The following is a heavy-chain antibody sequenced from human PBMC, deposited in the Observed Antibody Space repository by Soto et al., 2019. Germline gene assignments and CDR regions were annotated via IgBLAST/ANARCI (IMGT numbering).Heavy chain of an antibody. J-gene: IGHJ6*02. Sequence: ASVKVSCKASGYTFTSYDINWVRQATGQGLEWMGWMNPNSGNTGYAQKFQGRVTMTRNTSISTAYMELSSLRSEDTAVYYCARGIGVVPTYYYGMDVWGQGPTVTVSS. CDR2: MNPNSGNT. D-gene: IGHD2-2*01. CDR1: GYTFTSYD. CDR3: ARGIGVVPTYYYGMDV. V-gene: IGHV1-8*01.